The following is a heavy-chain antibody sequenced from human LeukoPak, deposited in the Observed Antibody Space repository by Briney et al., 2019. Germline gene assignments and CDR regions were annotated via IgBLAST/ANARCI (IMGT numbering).Heavy chain of an antibody. CDR3: ATGEDDHGEPLLGDY. D-gene: IGHD4/OR15-4a*01. V-gene: IGHV3-48*04. CDR2: ISSTSSTI. Sequence: GGSLRLSCAASEFTFSDYNMNWVRQAPGKGLEWVSYISSTSSTIYYADSVKGRFTISRDNAKNSLYLQLNSLRAEDTAVYYCATGEDDHGEPLLGDYWGQGALVTVSS. CDR1: EFTFSDYN. J-gene: IGHJ4*02.